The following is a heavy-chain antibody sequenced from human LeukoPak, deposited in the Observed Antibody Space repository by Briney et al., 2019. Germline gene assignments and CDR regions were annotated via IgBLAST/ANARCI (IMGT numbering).Heavy chain of an antibody. J-gene: IGHJ5*02. Sequence: SETLSLTCTVSGASISSSSYYWGWIRQPPGKGLEWIGNIYYSESTYYNPSLKSRVTMSIDTSRNQFSLKLRSVTAADAAVYYCARRPNWNYSNWFDPWGQGTLVTVSS. CDR2: IYYSEST. CDR1: GASISSSSYY. D-gene: IGHD1-7*01. V-gene: IGHV4-39*01. CDR3: ARRPNWNYSNWFDP.